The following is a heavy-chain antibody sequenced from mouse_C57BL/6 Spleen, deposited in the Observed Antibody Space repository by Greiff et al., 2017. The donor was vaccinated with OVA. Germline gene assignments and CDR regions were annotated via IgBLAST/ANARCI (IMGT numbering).Heavy chain of an antibody. CDR3: ARDLRGVLDY. D-gene: IGHD6-1*01. CDR2: ISDGGSYT. Sequence: EVNLVESGGGLVKPGGSLKLSCAASGFTFSSYAMSWVRQTPEKRLEWVATISDGGSYTYYPDNVKGRITISRDNAKNNLYLQMSHLKSEDTAMYYCARDLRGVLDYWGQGTTLTVSS. V-gene: IGHV5-4*01. CDR1: GFTFSSYA. J-gene: IGHJ2*01.